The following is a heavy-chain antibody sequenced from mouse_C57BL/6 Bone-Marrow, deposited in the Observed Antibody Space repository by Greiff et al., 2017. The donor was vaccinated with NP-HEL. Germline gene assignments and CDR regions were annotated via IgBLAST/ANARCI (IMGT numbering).Heavy chain of an antibody. Sequence: QVQLQQSGAELVKPGASVKISCKASGYAFSSYWMTWVKQRPGKGLEWIGQIYPGDGDTNYNGKFKGKATLTADKSSSTAYMQLSSLTSEDSAVYFCARFHYYGSSWYFDVWGTGTTVTVSS. V-gene: IGHV1-80*01. J-gene: IGHJ1*03. D-gene: IGHD1-1*01. CDR1: GYAFSSYW. CDR3: ARFHYYGSSWYFDV. CDR2: IYPGDGDT.